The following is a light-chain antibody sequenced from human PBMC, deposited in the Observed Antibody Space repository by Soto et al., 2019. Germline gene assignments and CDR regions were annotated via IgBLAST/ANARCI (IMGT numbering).Light chain of an antibody. Sequence: AIQLTQSPSSLSASVGNRVTITCRASQGISSALAWYQQKPGKAPKLLIYDASSLKSGVPSRFSGSGSGTDFTLTISSRQPEDFATYYCQQFYNFGGVTKVEIK. CDR3: QQFYN. V-gene: IGKV1D-13*01. CDR2: DAS. CDR1: QGISSA. J-gene: IGKJ4*01.